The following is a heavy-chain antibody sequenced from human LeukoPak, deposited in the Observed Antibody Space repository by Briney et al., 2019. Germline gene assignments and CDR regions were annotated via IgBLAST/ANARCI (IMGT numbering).Heavy chain of an antibody. J-gene: IGHJ6*03. Sequence: ASVKVSCKASGGTFSSYAISWVRQAPGQGLEWMGGIIPIFGTANYAQKFQGRVTITTDESTSTAYMELGSLRSEDTAVYYCARVVYANYYYYMDVWGKGTTVTVSS. CDR1: GGTFSSYA. D-gene: IGHD2-8*01. CDR3: ARVVYANYYYYMDV. V-gene: IGHV1-69*05. CDR2: IIPIFGTA.